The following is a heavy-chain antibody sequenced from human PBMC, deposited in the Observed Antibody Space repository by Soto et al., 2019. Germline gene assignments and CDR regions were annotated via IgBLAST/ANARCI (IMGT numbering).Heavy chain of an antibody. CDR1: GFTFGRHG. CDR2: IGSDGRRA. V-gene: IGHV3-33*01. J-gene: IGHJ4*01. D-gene: IGHD4-17*01. CDR3: AGDDDYGDNGLDY. Sequence: QVQLVESGGGVVQPGGSLRLSCAASGFTFGRHGMHWVRQAPGKGLEWVAVIGSDGRRASYADSVKGRFTISRDNGQNTLYLQMNSLGAGESGVYYCAGDDDYGDNGLDYWGHGTLVTVSS.